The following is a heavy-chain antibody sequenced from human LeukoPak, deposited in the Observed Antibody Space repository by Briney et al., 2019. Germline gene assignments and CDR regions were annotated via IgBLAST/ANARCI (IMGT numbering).Heavy chain of an antibody. D-gene: IGHD3-3*01. CDR2: IYYSGST. V-gene: IGHV4-59*01. CDR3: ARNYDFWSGDYYYYYMDV. Sequence: SQTLSLTCTVSGGSISSYYWSWIRQPPGKGLEWIGYIYYSGSTNYNPSLKSRVTISVDTSKNQFSLKLSSVTAADTAVYYCARNYDFWSGDYYYYYMDVWGKGTTVTVSS. CDR1: GGSISSYY. J-gene: IGHJ6*03.